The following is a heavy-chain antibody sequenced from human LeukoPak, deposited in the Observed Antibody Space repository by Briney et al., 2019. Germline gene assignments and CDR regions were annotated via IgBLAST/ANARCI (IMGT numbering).Heavy chain of an antibody. CDR2: ISSSSSYI. CDR1: GFTFSSYA. J-gene: IGHJ4*02. V-gene: IGHV3-21*01. CDR3: ARVTLGDYFH. D-gene: IGHD4-17*01. Sequence: GRSLRLSCAASGFTFSSYAMHWVRQAPGKGLEWVSSISSSSSYIYYADSVKGRFTISRDNAKNSLYLQMNSLRAEDTAVYYCARVTLGDYFHWGQGTLVTVSS.